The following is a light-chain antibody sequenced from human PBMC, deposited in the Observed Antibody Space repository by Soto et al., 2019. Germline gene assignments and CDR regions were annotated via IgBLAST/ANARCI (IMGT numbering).Light chain of an antibody. CDR3: QQYNNWPRHT. Sequence: EIVMTQSPATLSVSPGDRATLSCRASQSVSSNLAWYQQKPGQAPRLLIYGASTRATGIPARFSGSGSGTEFTLNISRLQSAYFAVYYCQQYNNWPRHTFGHGTKLAIK. CDR1: QSVSSN. CDR2: GAS. J-gene: IGKJ2*01. V-gene: IGKV3-15*01.